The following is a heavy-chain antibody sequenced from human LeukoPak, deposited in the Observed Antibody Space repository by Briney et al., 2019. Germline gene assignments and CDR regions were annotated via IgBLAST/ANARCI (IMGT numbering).Heavy chain of an antibody. CDR2: INRDGGLT. J-gene: IGHJ3*01. CDR1: GFTFSENW. V-gene: IGHV3-74*01. Sequence: GGSLRLSCVATGFTFSENWMHWVRQAPGKGLAWVSHINRDGGLTNYADSVKGRFTISRDNARNTVYLQMSSLRVEDTAIYFCAREEHRLAEAGTSAFDLGGQGTLVTVSP. D-gene: IGHD6-13*01. CDR3: AREEHRLAEAGTSAFDL.